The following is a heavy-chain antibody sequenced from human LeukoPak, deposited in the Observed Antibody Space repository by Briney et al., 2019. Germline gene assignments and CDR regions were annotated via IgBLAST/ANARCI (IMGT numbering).Heavy chain of an antibody. V-gene: IGHV3-30*04. Sequence: GGSLRLSCAASGFTFANYVTHWVRQAPGKGLEWVAVTSPDEGLKFYGDSVKGRFTISRDNAKNSLYLQMNSLRAEDTAVNYCARVHGGYPFDHWGQGTLVTVSS. CDR2: TSPDEGLK. CDR1: GFTFANYV. D-gene: IGHD2-15*01. CDR3: ARVHGGYPFDH. J-gene: IGHJ4*02.